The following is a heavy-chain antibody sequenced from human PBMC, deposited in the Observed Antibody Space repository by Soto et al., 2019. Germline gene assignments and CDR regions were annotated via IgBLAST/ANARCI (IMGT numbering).Heavy chain of an antibody. D-gene: IGHD3-10*01. J-gene: IGHJ4*02. Sequence: SVKVSCKASGGTLLNVAISWVRQAPGQGLEWMGGIIPMFGTTNYAQKLQGRVTIIADKSTSTVYMDLGSLTSKDTAFYYCGGEGGSYFDNWGQGPLVTVSS. CDR2: IIPMFGTT. V-gene: IGHV1-69*06. CDR1: GGTLLNVA. CDR3: GGEGGSYFDN.